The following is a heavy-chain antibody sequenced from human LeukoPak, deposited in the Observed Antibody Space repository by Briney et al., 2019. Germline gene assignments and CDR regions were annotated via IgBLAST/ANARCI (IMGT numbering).Heavy chain of an antibody. Sequence: GGSLRLSCAASGFTFSSYGMPWVRQAPGKGLEWVAVISYDGSNKYYADSVKGRFTISRDNSKNTLYLQMNSLRAEDTAVYYCAKVFKGPYCSSTSCYKGHFDYWGQGTLVTVSS. J-gene: IGHJ4*02. V-gene: IGHV3-30*18. D-gene: IGHD2-2*02. CDR1: GFTFSSYG. CDR3: AKVFKGPYCSSTSCYKGHFDY. CDR2: ISYDGSNK.